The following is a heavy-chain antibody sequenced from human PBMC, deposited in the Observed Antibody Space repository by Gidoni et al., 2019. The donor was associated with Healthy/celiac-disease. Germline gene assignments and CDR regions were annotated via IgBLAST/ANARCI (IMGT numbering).Heavy chain of an antibody. V-gene: IGHV4-4*07. J-gene: IGHJ5*02. CDR2: IYTSGST. CDR1: GGSIISYY. Sequence: VQLQESGPGLVKPSETLSLTCTVSGGSIISYYRSWIRQPAGKGLEWNGRIYTSGSTNYNPSLRSRVTMSVDTSKSQFSLKLSSVTAADTAVYYCARDVHGDYSNWFDPWGQGTLVTVSS. CDR3: ARDVHGDYSNWFDP. D-gene: IGHD4-17*01.